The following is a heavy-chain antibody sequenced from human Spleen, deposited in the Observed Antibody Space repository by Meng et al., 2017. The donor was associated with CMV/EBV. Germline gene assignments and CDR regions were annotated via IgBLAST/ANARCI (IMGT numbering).Heavy chain of an antibody. V-gene: IGHV3-48*04. CDR3: ARDHYSTYYYGSGSLRSTYFDY. CDR1: EFNFTSYS. Sequence: GESLKISCTASEFNFTSYSMNWVRQAPGKGLEWVSYIGSSSTTIYYADSVRGRFTIYRDSAKKSLHLQMNSLRAEDTAVYYCARDHYSTYYYGSGSLRSTYFDYWGQGTLVTVSS. D-gene: IGHD3-10*01. CDR2: IGSSSTTI. J-gene: IGHJ4*02.